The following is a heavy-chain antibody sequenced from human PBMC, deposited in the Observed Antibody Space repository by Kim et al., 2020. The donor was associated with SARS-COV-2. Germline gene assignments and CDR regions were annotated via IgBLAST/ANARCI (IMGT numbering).Heavy chain of an antibody. CDR2: ISYEGSKK. Sequence: GGSLRLSCAASGFNFNNFGFHWVRQAPGKGLEWVAVISYEGSKKKYADSLKGRFIISRDYSKNTVYLELTSLTPEDTAVYYCAKSTVILWFGQFRKDAF. D-gene: IGHD3-10*01. CDR1: GFNFNNFG. CDR3: AKSTVILWFGQFRKDAF. V-gene: IGHV3-30*18. J-gene: IGHJ3*01.